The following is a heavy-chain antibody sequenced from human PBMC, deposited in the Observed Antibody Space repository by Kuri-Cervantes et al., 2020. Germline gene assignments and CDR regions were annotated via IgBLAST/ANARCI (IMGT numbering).Heavy chain of an antibody. CDR1: GGSISSSSYY. V-gene: IGHV4-39*07. CDR2: IYYSGST. J-gene: IGHJ4*02. D-gene: IGHD5-18*01. CDR3: ARRGYSYGDFDY. Sequence: SETLSLTCTVSGGSISSSSYYWGWIHQPPGKGLEWIGSIYYSGSTYYNPSLKSRVTISVDTSKNQFSLKLSSVTAADTAVYYCARRGYSYGDFDYWGQGTLVTVSS.